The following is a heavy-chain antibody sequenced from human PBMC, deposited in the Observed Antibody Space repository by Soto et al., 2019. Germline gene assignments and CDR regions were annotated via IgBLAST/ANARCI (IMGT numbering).Heavy chain of an antibody. CDR1: GFTFSIYT. CDR2: IYGNAEGT. Sequence: GGSLRLSCAASGFTFSIYTMNWVRQSPGKGLEGVSGIYGNAEGTFYADSMKGRFTVSRDNSRNTLYLDINNLRVEDTAVYYCVKGPKPDRRWNFAYWGQGTPVTVSS. J-gene: IGHJ4*02. V-gene: IGHV3-23*01. CDR3: VKGPKPDRRWNFAY.